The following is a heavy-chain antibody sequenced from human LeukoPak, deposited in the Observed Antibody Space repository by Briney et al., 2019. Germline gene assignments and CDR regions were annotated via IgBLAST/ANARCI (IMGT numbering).Heavy chain of an antibody. CDR2: ISGSGGST. Sequence: PGGSLRLPCAASGFTFSSYAMSWVRQAPGKGLEWVSAISGSGGSTYYADSVKGRFTISRDNSKNTLYLQMNSLRAEDTAVYCCAKDSFGSSGYYPDYWGQGTLVTVSS. V-gene: IGHV3-23*01. CDR1: GFTFSSYA. D-gene: IGHD3-22*01. J-gene: IGHJ4*02. CDR3: AKDSFGSSGYYPDY.